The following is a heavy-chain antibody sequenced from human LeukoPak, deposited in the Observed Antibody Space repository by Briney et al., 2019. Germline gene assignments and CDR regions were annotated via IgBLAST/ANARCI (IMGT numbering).Heavy chain of an antibody. CDR2: ISGTGDST. CDR1: GFTFSTYA. CDR3: AKHYSRYDYDFSDY. V-gene: IGHV3-23*01. J-gene: IGHJ4*02. Sequence: GGSLRPSCAASGFTFSTYAMSWVRQAPGKGLEWVSAISGTGDSTYYVDSVKGRFTISRDNSKNTLYLQMNSLRAEDTAVYYCAKHYSRYDYDFSDYWGQGTLVTVSS. D-gene: IGHD5-12*01.